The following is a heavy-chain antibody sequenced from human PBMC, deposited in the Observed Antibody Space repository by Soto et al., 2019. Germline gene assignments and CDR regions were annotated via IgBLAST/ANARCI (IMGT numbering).Heavy chain of an antibody. CDR3: ARDVDHDYGDYEYDWFDP. CDR2: ISSSSSYI. D-gene: IGHD4-17*01. J-gene: IGHJ5*02. CDR1: GFTFSSYS. V-gene: IGHV3-21*01. Sequence: GGSLRLSCAASGFTFSSYSMNWVRQAPGKGLEWVSSISSSSSYIYYADSVKGRFTISRDNAKNSLYLQMNSLRAEDTAVYYCARDVDHDYGDYEYDWFDPWGQGTLVTVSS.